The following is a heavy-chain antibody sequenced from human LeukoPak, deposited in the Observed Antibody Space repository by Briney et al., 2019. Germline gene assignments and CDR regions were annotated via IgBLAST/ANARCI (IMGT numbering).Heavy chain of an antibody. D-gene: IGHD7-27*01. J-gene: IGHJ2*01. CDR2: IYYSGST. Sequence: SETLSLTCTVSGGSISSYYWSWIRQPPGKGLEWIGYIYYSGSTNYNPSLKSRVTISVDTSKNQFSLKLSSVTAADTAVYYCARTGDWNSWDFDLWGRGTLVTVSS. CDR1: GGSISSYY. CDR3: ARTGDWNSWDFDL. V-gene: IGHV4-59*01.